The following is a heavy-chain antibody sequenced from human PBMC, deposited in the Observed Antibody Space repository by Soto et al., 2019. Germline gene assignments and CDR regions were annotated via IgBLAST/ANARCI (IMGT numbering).Heavy chain of an antibody. Sequence: GGSLRLSCTASGFTFSDYAMSWIRQPPGKGLEWVSVISAGGSTYYADSVKGRFTVSRANSKNTLYLQMNSLRAEDTAVYYCANVPIWCSSTSCYTEGFDYWGQGTLVTDSS. CDR3: ANVPIWCSSTSCYTEGFDY. CDR2: ISAGGST. J-gene: IGHJ4*02. CDR1: GFTFSDYA. V-gene: IGHV3-23*01. D-gene: IGHD2-2*02.